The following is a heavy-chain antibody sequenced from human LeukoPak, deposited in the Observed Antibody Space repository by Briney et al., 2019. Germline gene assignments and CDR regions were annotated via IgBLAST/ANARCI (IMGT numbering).Heavy chain of an antibody. CDR2: IYYRGST. CDR1: GGSISSYY. Sequence: SETLSLTCTVSGGSISSYYWSWIRQPPGKGLEWIGYIYYRGSTNYNPSLKSRVSISVDTSKNQFSLKLSSVTAADTAPYYCARDEYTYGSRTHPYFFDYWGQGTLVTVSS. V-gene: IGHV4-59*12. D-gene: IGHD5-18*01. CDR3: ARDEYTYGSRTHPYFFDY. J-gene: IGHJ4*02.